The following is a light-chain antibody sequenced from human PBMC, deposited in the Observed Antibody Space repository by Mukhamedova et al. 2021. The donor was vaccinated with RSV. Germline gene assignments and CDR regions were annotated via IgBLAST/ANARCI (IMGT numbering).Light chain of an antibody. Sequence: WYQRRVHGKAPKRPIYAAATLRGGVPSRFSGSGSGTEFTLTITSLQPEDFASYYCLQHNNYPYTFGQGTKLEIK. CDR2: AAA. CDR3: LQHNNYPYT. J-gene: IGKJ2*01. V-gene: IGKV1-17*01.